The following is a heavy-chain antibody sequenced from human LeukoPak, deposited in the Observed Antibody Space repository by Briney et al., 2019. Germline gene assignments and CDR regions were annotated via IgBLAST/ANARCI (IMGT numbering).Heavy chain of an antibody. J-gene: IGHJ4*02. CDR3: ASEYYYDSSGYYYVSSYFDY. D-gene: IGHD3-22*01. Sequence: GGSLRLSCAASGFTFSSYSKNWVRQAPGKGLEWVSSISSSSSYIYYADSVKGRFTISRDNAKNSLYLQMSSLRAEDTAVYYCASEYYYDSSGYYYVSSYFDYWCQGTLVTVSS. CDR2: ISSSSSYI. CDR1: GFTFSSYS. V-gene: IGHV3-21*01.